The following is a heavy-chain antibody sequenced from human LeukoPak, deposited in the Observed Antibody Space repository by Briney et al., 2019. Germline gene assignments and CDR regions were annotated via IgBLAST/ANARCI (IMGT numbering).Heavy chain of an antibody. CDR3: ARLIGDIAVSGTSRFDP. CDR2: IYYSGST. CDR1: GGSISSHY. V-gene: IGHV4-59*11. D-gene: IGHD6-19*01. Sequence: SETLSLTCTVSGGSISSHYWSWIRQAPGRGLEWIGYIYYSGSTNYNPSLKSRVTISVDTSKNQCSLKLCSVTAADTAMYYCARLIGDIAVSGTSRFDPWGQGTLVTVSS. J-gene: IGHJ5*02.